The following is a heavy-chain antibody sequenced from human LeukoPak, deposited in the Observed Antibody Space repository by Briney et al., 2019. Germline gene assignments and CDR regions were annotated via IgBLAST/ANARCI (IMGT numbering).Heavy chain of an antibody. V-gene: IGHV3-21*01. CDR1: GFTFSSYS. CDR3: ARDFGYSYRLGMDV. Sequence: GGSLRLSCAASGFTFSSYSMNWVRQAPGKGLEWVSSISGSSSYIYYADSVKGRFTISRDNAKNSLYLQMNSLRAEDTAVYYCARDFGYSYRLGMDVWGQGTTVTVSS. CDR2: ISGSSSYI. J-gene: IGHJ6*02. D-gene: IGHD5-18*01.